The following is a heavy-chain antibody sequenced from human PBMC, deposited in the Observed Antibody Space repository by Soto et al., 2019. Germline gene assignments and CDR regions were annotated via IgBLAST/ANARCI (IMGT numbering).Heavy chain of an antibody. CDR1: GGSISPYY. J-gene: IGHJ4*02. CDR3: ARSVSFGEADS. CDR2: IYHSGST. V-gene: IGHV4-59*01. D-gene: IGHD3-10*01. Sequence: PSETLSLTCAVSGGSISPYYWAWIRQPPGKGLEWIGYIYHSGSTNYNPSLKSRVTISLDTSKNQFSLNLRSVSAADTAVYFCARSVSFGEADSWGQGILVTVSS.